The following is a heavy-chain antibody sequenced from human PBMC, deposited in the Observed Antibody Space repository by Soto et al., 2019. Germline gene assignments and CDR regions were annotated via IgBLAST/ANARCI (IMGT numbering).Heavy chain of an antibody. J-gene: IGHJ6*02. Sequence: SETLSLTCTVSGGSISSGGYYWSWIRQHPWKGLEWIGYIYYSGSTYYNPSLKSRVTISVDTSKNQFSLKLSSVTAADTAVYYCARDPSTTVTPPYYYGMDVWGQGXTVTVYS. CDR2: IYYSGST. V-gene: IGHV4-31*03. D-gene: IGHD4-17*01. CDR1: GGSISSGGYY. CDR3: ARDPSTTVTPPYYYGMDV.